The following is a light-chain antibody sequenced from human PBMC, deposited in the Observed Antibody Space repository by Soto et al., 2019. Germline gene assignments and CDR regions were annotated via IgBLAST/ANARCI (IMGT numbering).Light chain of an antibody. CDR3: TSPTPGSLYV. CDR2: MVS. J-gene: IGLJ1*01. V-gene: IGLV2-14*01. CDR1: STDVGNYNY. Sequence: QSLLTQPASISGSPGQSITISCTGTSTDVGNYNYVPWYQQYPGRAPKLLIYMVSNRASGVSNRFSGSKSGNTAPLTISRLQAEDEADYFCTSPTPGSLYVFGTGTKVTVL.